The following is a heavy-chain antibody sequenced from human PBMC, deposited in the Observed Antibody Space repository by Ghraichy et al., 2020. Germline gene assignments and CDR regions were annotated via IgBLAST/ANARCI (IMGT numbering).Heavy chain of an antibody. D-gene: IGHD6-19*01. Sequence: SETLSLTCTVSGDSISSSSYYWGWTRQPPGKGLEWIGSVYYGGGTYYNPSLKSRVTISVDTSKNQFSLKVTSVTAADTAVYYCARGIPVAGTPLDFRGQGTLVTVSS. J-gene: IGHJ4*02. CDR3: ARGIPVAGTPLDF. V-gene: IGHV4-39*01. CDR1: GDSISSSSYY. CDR2: VYYGGGT.